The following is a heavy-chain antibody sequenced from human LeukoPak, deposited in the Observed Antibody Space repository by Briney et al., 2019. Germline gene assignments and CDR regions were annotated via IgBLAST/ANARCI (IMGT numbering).Heavy chain of an antibody. D-gene: IGHD6-19*01. Sequence: SETLSLTCTVSGGSISSYYWSWIRQPAGKGLEWIGRTYTSGSTNYNPSLKSRVTMSVDTSKNQFSLKLSSVTAADTAVYYCARESVVAGTWTLNYYYYGMDVWGQGTTVTVSS. CDR2: TYTSGST. CDR1: GGSISSYY. J-gene: IGHJ6*02. V-gene: IGHV4-4*07. CDR3: ARESVVAGTWTLNYYYYGMDV.